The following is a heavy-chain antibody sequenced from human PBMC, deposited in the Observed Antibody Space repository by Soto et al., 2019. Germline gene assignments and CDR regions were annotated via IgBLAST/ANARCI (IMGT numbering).Heavy chain of an antibody. J-gene: IGHJ4*02. D-gene: IGHD6-13*01. CDR3: AKDKGIAAAELFDY. V-gene: IGHV3-9*01. CDR2: ISWNSGSI. CDR1: GFTFDDYA. Sequence: GGSLRLSCAASGFTFDDYAMHWVRQAPGKGLEWVSGISWNSGSIGYADSVKGRFTISRDNAKNSLYLQMNSLRAEDTALYYCAKDKGIAAAELFDYWGQGTLVTVSS.